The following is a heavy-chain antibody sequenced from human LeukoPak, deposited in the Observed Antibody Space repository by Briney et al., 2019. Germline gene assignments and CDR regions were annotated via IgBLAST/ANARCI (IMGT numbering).Heavy chain of an antibody. V-gene: IGHV4-34*01. CDR1: GGSFSGYY. CDR3: AREERNYYDSSGYTDY. J-gene: IGHJ4*02. D-gene: IGHD3-22*01. CDR2: INHSGST. Sequence: SETLSLTCAVYGGSFSGYYWSWIRQPPGKGLEWIGEINHSGSTNYNPSLKSRVTISVDTSKNQFSLKLSSVTVADTAVYYCAREERNYYDSSGYTDYWGQGTLVTVSS.